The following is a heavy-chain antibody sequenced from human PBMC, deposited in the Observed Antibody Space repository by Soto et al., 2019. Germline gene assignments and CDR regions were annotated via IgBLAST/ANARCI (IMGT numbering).Heavy chain of an antibody. J-gene: IGHJ4*02. Sequence: ESGGGLVQPGGSLRLSCAASGFTFSSYAMSWVRQAPGKGLEWVSAISGSGGSTYYADSVKGRFTISRDNSKNTLYLQMNSLRAEDTAVYYCAKAPHRYCSGGSCPPGYWGQGTLVTVSS. CDR2: ISGSGGST. V-gene: IGHV3-23*01. CDR1: GFTFSSYA. CDR3: AKAPHRYCSGGSCPPGY. D-gene: IGHD2-15*01.